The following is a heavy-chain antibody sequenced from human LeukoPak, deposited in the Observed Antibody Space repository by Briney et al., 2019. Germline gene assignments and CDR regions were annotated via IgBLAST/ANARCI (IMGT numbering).Heavy chain of an antibody. Sequence: GGSLRLSCAASGFTFSDYYMSWIRQAPGKGLEWVSHISSSGSTIYYADSVKGRFTISRDNAKNSLYLQMNSLRAEDTAVYYCASDYCDYHAFDIWGQGTMVTVSS. J-gene: IGHJ3*02. CDR1: GFTFSDYY. D-gene: IGHD4-17*01. CDR3: ASDYCDYHAFDI. V-gene: IGHV3-11*01. CDR2: ISSSGSTI.